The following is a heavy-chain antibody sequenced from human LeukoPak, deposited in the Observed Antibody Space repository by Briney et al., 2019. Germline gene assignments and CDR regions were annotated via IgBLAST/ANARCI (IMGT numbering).Heavy chain of an antibody. CDR3: ARDRYYDFWSGYRAPDAFDI. Sequence: ASVKVSCKASGYTFTSYSITWVRQAPGQGLEWMGWISVYNGNTNYAQKLQGRVTMTTDTSTSTAFMELRSLRSDDTAVYYCARDRYYDFWSGYRAPDAFDIWGQGTMVTVSS. D-gene: IGHD3-3*01. J-gene: IGHJ3*02. CDR1: GYTFTSYS. V-gene: IGHV1-18*01. CDR2: ISVYNGNT.